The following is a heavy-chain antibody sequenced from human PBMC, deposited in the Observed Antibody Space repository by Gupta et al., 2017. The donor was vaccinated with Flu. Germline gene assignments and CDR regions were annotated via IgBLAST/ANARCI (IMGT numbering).Heavy chain of an antibody. CDR2: ISSSSSTI. CDR3: AREGVEEYDFWLVFDY. V-gene: IGHV3-48*02. Sequence: PGKGLEWVSYISSSSSTIYYADSVEGRFTISRDNAKNSLYLQMNSLRDEDTAVYYCAREGVEEYDFWLVFDYWGQGTLVTVSS. J-gene: IGHJ4*02. D-gene: IGHD3-3*01.